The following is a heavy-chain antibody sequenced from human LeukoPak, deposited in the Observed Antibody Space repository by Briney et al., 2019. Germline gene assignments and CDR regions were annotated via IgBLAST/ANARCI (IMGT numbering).Heavy chain of an antibody. Sequence: SETLSLTCSVSGDSVTSSYWNWIRQPPGKGLEWIGYVSADGTTNYSPSLRSRLIMSVDTAKNDISLILTSVTAADTAIYYCARLDCVLEGCYNHWGRGILVTVAS. V-gene: IGHV4-59*08. CDR3: ARLDCVLEGCYNH. CDR1: GDSVTSSY. J-gene: IGHJ4*02. CDR2: VSADGTT. D-gene: IGHD2-15*01.